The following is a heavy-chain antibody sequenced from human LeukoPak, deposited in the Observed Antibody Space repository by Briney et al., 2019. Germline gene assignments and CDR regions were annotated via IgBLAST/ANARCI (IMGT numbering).Heavy chain of an antibody. CDR1: GFTFSSSA. V-gene: IGHV3-21*04. CDR2: ISTSGTYI. Sequence: PGGSLRLSCAASGFTFSSSAMSWVRQAPGKGLEWVSSISTSGTYIYYADSVKGRFTISRDNAKNSLYLQMNSLRAEDTAVYYCARVGSTVTTPYYDYWGQGTLVTVSS. J-gene: IGHJ4*02. CDR3: ARVGSTVTTPYYDY. D-gene: IGHD4-17*01.